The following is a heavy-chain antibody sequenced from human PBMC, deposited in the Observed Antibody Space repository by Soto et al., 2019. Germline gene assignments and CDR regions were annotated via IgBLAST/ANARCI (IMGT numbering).Heavy chain of an antibody. CDR1: GGSVRSYY. V-gene: IGHV4-59*02. J-gene: IGHJ6*02. Sequence: SETLSLTCNISGGSVRSYYWSWIRQPPGKGLEWIGYIYYNGNTKYNPSLKSRVTISVDTPKNQFSLKVGSVNAADTAVYYCARLYYVSGRPLMDVWGQGTTVTVSS. D-gene: IGHD3-10*01. CDR2: IYYNGNT. CDR3: ARLYYVSGRPLMDV.